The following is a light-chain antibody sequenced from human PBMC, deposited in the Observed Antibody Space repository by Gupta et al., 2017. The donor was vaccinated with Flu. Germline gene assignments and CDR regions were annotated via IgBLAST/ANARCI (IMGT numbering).Light chain of an antibody. CDR3: QVWESSSDHLYV. V-gene: IGLV3-21*02. J-gene: IGLJ1*01. Sequence: SSVLTQPPSVSVAPGQTATITCGRNNIGTQNVHWYQQKPGQAPGLVVYDDSDRPSGIPERISGSNFGNTATLTISRVEAGDEADYYCQVWESSSDHLYVFGTGTRVTVL. CDR2: DDS. CDR1: NIGTQN.